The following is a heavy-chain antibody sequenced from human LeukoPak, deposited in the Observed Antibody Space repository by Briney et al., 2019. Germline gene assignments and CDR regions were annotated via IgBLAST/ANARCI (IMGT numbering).Heavy chain of an antibody. CDR1: GGSFSGYY. V-gene: IGHV4-34*01. J-gene: IGHJ3*01. Sequence: SETLSLTCAAYGGSFSGYYWSWIRQPPGKGLVWIGEINHSGSTNYNPSLKSRVTISVDTSKNQFSLKLSSVTAADTAVYYCATSKYQLLLDAFDLWGQGTMVTVSS. CDR3: ATSKYQLLLDAFDL. CDR2: INHSGST. D-gene: IGHD2-2*01.